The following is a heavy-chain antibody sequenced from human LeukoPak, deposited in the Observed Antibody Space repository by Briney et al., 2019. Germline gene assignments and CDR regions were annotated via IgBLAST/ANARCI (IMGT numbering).Heavy chain of an antibody. CDR2: IGPSGDKT. CDR1: GFTFSTYG. V-gene: IGHV3-23*01. CDR3: ARDSDWGRYDD. Sequence: GGSLSLSCAASGFTFSTYGMNWVRQAPGKGLEWVSGIGPSGDKTYYADSVKGRFTISRENSKDMVYLQMNSLRAEDTAVYYCARDSDWGRYDDWGQGALVTVSS. D-gene: IGHD3-16*01. J-gene: IGHJ1*01.